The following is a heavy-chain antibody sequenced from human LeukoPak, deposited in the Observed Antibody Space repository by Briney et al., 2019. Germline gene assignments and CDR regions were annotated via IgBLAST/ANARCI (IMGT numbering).Heavy chain of an antibody. J-gene: IGHJ2*01. Sequence: GGSLGLSCAASGFTFSSYWMHWVRQAPGKGLVWVSRINSDGSSTSYADSVKGRFTISRDNAKNTLYLQMNSLRAEDTAVYYCARRGGLSYWYFDLWGRGTLVTVSS. CDR2: INSDGSST. CDR1: GFTFSSYW. V-gene: IGHV3-74*01. D-gene: IGHD3-10*01. CDR3: ARRGGLSYWYFDL.